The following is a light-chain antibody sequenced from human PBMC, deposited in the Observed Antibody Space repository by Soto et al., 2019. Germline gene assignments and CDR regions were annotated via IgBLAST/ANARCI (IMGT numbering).Light chain of an antibody. CDR2: GAS. CDR3: QQYGSSPPIT. V-gene: IGKV3-20*01. CDR1: QSVSNRY. J-gene: IGKJ5*01. Sequence: EIVLSQSPGTLSLSPGERATLYCRAIQSVSNRYLAWYQQKSGQAPRLLISGASSRATGIPDRFSGSGSGTDFTLTISRLEPEDFAVYYCQQYGSSPPITFGQGTRLEIK.